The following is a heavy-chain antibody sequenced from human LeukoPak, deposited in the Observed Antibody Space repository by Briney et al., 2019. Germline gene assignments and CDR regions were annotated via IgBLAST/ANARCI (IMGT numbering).Heavy chain of an antibody. Sequence: GGSLRLSCAASGFNFDVYAMHWVRQLPGKGLEWVSLITWNGASSYYADSVEGRFTISRDNSENSLYLEMNSLRPEDTALYYCAREKDSSSLGNSFDYWGQGTLVTVSS. CDR1: GFNFDVYA. CDR3: AREKDSSSLGNSFDY. V-gene: IGHV3-43D*03. D-gene: IGHD6-6*01. J-gene: IGHJ4*02. CDR2: ITWNGASS.